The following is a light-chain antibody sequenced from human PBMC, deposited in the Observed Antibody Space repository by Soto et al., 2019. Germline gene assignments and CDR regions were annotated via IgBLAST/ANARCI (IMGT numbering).Light chain of an antibody. CDR2: GAS. V-gene: IGKV3-20*01. CDR1: QSLSSGY. J-gene: IGKJ4*01. CDR3: QQYGGSPLVT. Sequence: ETVLTQSPGTLSLSPGERATLSCRASQSLSSGYLAWYQQRPGQAPRLLLSGASSRAPGIPDRFSGTGSGTEFTLTIIRLEPEDFAVYYCQQYGGSPLVTFGGGTKVEIK.